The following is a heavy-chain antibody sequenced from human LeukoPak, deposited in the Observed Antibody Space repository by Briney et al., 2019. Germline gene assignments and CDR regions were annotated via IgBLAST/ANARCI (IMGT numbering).Heavy chain of an antibody. CDR2: ISWNSGSI. CDR3: AELGITMIGGV. Sequence: GGSLRLSCAASGFTFDDYAMHWVRRAPGKGLEWVSGISWNSGSIGYADSVKGRFTISRDNAKNSLYLQMNSLRAEDTAVYYRAELGITMIGGVWGKGTTVTISS. CDR1: GFTFDDYA. J-gene: IGHJ6*04. D-gene: IGHD3-10*02. V-gene: IGHV3-9*01.